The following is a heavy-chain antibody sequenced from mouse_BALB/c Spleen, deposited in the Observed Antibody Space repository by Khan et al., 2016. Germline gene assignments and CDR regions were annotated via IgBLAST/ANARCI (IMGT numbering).Heavy chain of an antibody. CDR3: TRLYYYGTSDY. D-gene: IGHD1-1*01. CDR1: GFDFSRYW. V-gene: IGHV4-1*02. CDR2: INPDSSTI. Sequence: EVKLLESGGGLVQPGGSLKLSCAASGFDFSRYWMSWVRQAPGKGLEWIGEINPDSSTINYTPSLKDKFIISRDNAKNTLYLQMSKVRSEDTALYYCTRLYYYGTSDYWGQGTTLTVAS. J-gene: IGHJ2*01.